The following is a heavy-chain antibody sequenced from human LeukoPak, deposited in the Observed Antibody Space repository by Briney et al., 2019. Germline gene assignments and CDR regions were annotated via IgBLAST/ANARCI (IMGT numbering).Heavy chain of an antibody. J-gene: IGHJ3*02. CDR3: ARDHYYDNTGSHAFDI. CDR1: GGTFSSYA. Sequence: GASVKVSCEASGGTFSSYAISWVRQAPGQGLEWMGGIIPIFDTAHYAQKFQGRVTITADESTSTAYMELSRLNSADTAVYHCARDHYYDNTGSHAFDIWGQGTMVTVSS. D-gene: IGHD3-16*01. CDR2: IIPIFDTA. V-gene: IGHV1-69*01.